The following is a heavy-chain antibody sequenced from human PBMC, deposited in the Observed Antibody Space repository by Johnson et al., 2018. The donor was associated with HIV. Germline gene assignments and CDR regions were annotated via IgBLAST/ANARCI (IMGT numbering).Heavy chain of an antibody. V-gene: IGHV3-30-3*01. CDR1: GFTFSTYA. D-gene: IGHD3-3*01. Sequence: VQLVESGGGVVQPGRSLRLSCAASGFTFSTYAMHWVRQAPGKGLEWVAVISYDGSNKYYADSVKGRLTISRDNSKNTLYLQMNSLRAEDTAVYYCARAYNFWSGENDAFDIWGQGTMVTVSS. CDR2: ISYDGSNK. CDR3: ARAYNFWSGENDAFDI. J-gene: IGHJ3*02.